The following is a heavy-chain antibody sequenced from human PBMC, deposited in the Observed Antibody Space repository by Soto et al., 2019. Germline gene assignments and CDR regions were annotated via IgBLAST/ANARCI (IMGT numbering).Heavy chain of an antibody. J-gene: IGHJ6*01. D-gene: IGHD2-2*01. CDR2: IYPGDSDT. Sequence: EALKSSGKGSGGSFTSYWSCCVRQKPGKGLEWMGIIYPGDSDTRYSPSFQGQVTISADKSISTAYLQWSSLKASDTAMYYCARLPIVVPAADNPSTHGKYYYYVMDAWRHGTTVTGSS. V-gene: IGHV5-51*01. CDR1: GGSFTSYW. CDR3: ARLPIVVPAADNPSTHGKYYYYVMDA.